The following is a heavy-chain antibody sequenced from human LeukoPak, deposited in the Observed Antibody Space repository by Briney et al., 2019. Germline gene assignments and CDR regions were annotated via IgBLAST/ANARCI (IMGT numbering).Heavy chain of an antibody. V-gene: IGHV4-39*01. D-gene: IGHD4-17*01. CDR1: GGSISSNSHS. J-gene: IGHJ4*02. Sequence: SETLSLTCTVSGGSISSNSHSWGWVRQPPGKGLEWVATIFYSESTHYNPSLKSQVTISMDTSKNQFSLKVSSVTAADTAVYYCARHGGDYRNYFDYWGQGTLVTVSS. CDR3: ARHGGDYRNYFDY. CDR2: IFYSEST.